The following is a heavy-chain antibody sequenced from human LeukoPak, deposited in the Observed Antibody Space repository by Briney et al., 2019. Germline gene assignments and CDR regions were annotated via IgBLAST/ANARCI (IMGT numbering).Heavy chain of an antibody. CDR3: ARDRPWNYYDSSGYYPDY. Sequence: PGGSLRLSCAASGFTFSSYSMNWVRQAPGKGLDWVSSVSSSSSYIYYADSVKGRFTISRDNAKNSLYLQMNSLRAEDTAVYYCARDRPWNYYDSSGYYPDYWGQGTLVTVSS. CDR2: VSSSSSYI. CDR1: GFTFSSYS. J-gene: IGHJ4*02. D-gene: IGHD3-22*01. V-gene: IGHV3-21*01.